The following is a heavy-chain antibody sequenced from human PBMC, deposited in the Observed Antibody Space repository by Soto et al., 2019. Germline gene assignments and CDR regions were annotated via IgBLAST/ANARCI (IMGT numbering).Heavy chain of an antibody. CDR2: ISGSGGST. Sequence: PGGSLRLSCAASGFTFSSYAMSWVRQAPGKGLEWVSAISGSGGSTYYADSVKGRFTISRDNSKNTLYLQMNSLRAEDTAVYYCAKSSYYYDSSGPFDFDYWGQGTLVTSPQ. D-gene: IGHD3-22*01. J-gene: IGHJ4*02. CDR1: GFTFSSYA. CDR3: AKSSYYYDSSGPFDFDY. V-gene: IGHV3-23*01.